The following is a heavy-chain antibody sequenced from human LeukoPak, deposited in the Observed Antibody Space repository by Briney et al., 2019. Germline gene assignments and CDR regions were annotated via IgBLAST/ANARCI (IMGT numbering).Heavy chain of an antibody. CDR2: IRYDGSNE. J-gene: IGHJ4*02. Sequence: GGSLRLSCAASGFTFSSYGMHWVRQAPGKGLEWVSFIRYDGSNEYYADSVKGRFTISRDNSKNTLYLQMNSLRAEDTAVYYCAKDLSKGLLYRRGMYYFDYWGQGTLVTVSS. CDR3: AKDLSKGLLYRRGMYYFDY. D-gene: IGHD3-3*01. V-gene: IGHV3-30*02. CDR1: GFTFSSYG.